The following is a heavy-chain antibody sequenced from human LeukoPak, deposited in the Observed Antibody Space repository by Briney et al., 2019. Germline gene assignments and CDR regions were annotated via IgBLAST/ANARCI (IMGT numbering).Heavy chain of an antibody. D-gene: IGHD5-24*01. J-gene: IGHJ4*02. V-gene: IGHV4-59*01. CDR1: GGSISSYY. CDR2: IYYSGST. CDR3: ARVLPRDGYIDY. Sequence: PSETLSLTCTVSGGSISSYYWSWIRQPPGKGLEWIGYIYYSGSTNYNPSLKSRVTISVDTSKNQFSLKLSSVTAADTAVYYCARVLPRDGYIDYWGQGTLVTVSS.